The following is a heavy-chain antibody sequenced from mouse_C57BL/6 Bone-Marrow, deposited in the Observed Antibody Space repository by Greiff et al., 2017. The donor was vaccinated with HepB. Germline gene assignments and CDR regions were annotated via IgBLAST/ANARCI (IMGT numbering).Heavy chain of an antibody. CDR2: IYPGSGNT. V-gene: IGHV1-76*01. J-gene: IGHJ2*01. D-gene: IGHD1-1*01. Sequence: QVQLKESGAELVRPGASVKLSCKASGYTFTDYYINWVKQRPGQGLEWIARIYPGSGNTYYNEKFKGKATLTAEKSSSTAYMQLSSLTSEDSAVYFCARDYYGSSPWYFDYWGQGTTLTVSS. CDR3: ARDYYGSSPWYFDY. CDR1: GYTFTDYY.